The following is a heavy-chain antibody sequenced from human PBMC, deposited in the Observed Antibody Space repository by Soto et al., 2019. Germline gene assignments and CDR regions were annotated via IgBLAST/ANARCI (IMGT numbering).Heavy chain of an antibody. CDR2: MNPNTGNT. Sequence: QVQLVQSGAEVKKPGASVKVSCKASGYTFTSYDINWVRQAPGQGLEWMGWMNPNTGNTGHAQKFQGRFILTRDTAISTAYMELSSLTSEDTAEYYCARNAANTGYFEYWGQGTLVTVSS. J-gene: IGHJ4*02. CDR3: ARNAANTGYFEY. V-gene: IGHV1-8*01. CDR1: GYTFTSYD. D-gene: IGHD2-8*02.